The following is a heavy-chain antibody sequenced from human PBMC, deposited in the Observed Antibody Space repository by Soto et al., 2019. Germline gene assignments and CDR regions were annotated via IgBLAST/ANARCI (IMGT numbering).Heavy chain of an antibody. J-gene: IGHJ4*02. V-gene: IGHV1-18*01. Sequence: QVQLVQSGAEVKKPGASVKVSCKASGYTFTSYGISWVRQAPGQGLEWMGWISAYNGNTNYAQKLQGRVTMTTDTSTSTAYMELRSLRSADTAVYYCARGAYRIQLWHPVSLDYWGQGTLVTVSS. CDR2: ISAYNGNT. CDR1: GYTFTSYG. CDR3: ARGAYRIQLWHPVSLDY. D-gene: IGHD5-18*01.